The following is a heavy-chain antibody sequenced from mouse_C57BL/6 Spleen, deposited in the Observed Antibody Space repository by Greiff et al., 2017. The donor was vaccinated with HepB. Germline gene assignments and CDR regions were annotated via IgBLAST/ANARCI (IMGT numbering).Heavy chain of an antibody. CDR2: IDPSDSYT. CDR1: GYTFTSYW. CDR3: ARNYGSSYEDWYFDV. J-gene: IGHJ1*03. V-gene: IGHV1-69*01. Sequence: QVQLQQPGAELVMPGASVKLSCKASGYTFTSYWMHWVKQRPGQGLEWIGEIDPSDSYTNYNQKFKGKSTLTVDKASSTAYMQLSSLTSEDSAVYYGARNYGSSYEDWYFDVWGTGTTVTVSS. D-gene: IGHD1-1*01.